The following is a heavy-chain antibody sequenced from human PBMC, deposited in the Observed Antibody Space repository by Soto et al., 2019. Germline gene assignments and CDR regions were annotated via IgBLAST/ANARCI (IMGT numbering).Heavy chain of an antibody. CDR2: ISAYNGNT. V-gene: IGHV1-18*01. CDR1: GYTFTSYG. J-gene: IGHJ1*01. CDR3: ARDSLRSSSQSVQH. Sequence: GASVKVSCKASGYTFTSYGISWVRQAPGQGLEWMGWISAYNGNTNYAQKLQGRVTMTTDTSTSTAYMELSSLRSEDTAVYYCARDSLRSSSQSVQHWGQGTLVTVSS. D-gene: IGHD6-13*01.